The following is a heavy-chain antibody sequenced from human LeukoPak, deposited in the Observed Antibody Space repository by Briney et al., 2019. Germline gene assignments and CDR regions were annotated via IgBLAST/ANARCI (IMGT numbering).Heavy chain of an antibody. CDR2: ISSSSSTI. D-gene: IGHD3-22*01. CDR3: AKERGRSWLLPDWYFDV. Sequence: PGGSLRLSCAASGFTFSSYSMNWVRQAPGKGLEWVSYISSSSSTIYYADSVKGRFTISRDNAKNSLYLQMNSLRAEDTAVYYCAKERGRSWLLPDWYFDVWGRGTLVSVSS. V-gene: IGHV3-48*01. J-gene: IGHJ2*01. CDR1: GFTFSSYS.